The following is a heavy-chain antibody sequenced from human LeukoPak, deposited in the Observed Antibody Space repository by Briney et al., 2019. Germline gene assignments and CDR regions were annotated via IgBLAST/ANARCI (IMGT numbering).Heavy chain of an antibody. CDR3: ARAVTTGLGDY. D-gene: IGHD4-17*01. CDR2: ITWNSGSI. CDR1: GFTFDNYA. V-gene: IGHV3-9*01. Sequence: GRSLRLSCAASGFTFDNYAMHWVRQAPGKGLEWVSGITWNSGSIAYADSVKGRFTISRDNAKNSLYLQMNSLRAEDTAVYYCARAVTTGLGDYWGQGTLVTVSS. J-gene: IGHJ4*02.